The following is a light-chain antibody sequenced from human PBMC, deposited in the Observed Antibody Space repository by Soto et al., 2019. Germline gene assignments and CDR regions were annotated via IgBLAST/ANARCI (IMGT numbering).Light chain of an antibody. CDR3: QQRSNWLLT. Sequence: EIVLTQSPGTLSLSPGERATLSCRASQSVSSSYLAWYQQKPGQAPRLLIYGASSRATGIPARFSGSGSGTDFTLTISRLEPEDFAVYYCQQRSNWLLTFGQGTRLEIK. V-gene: IGKV3D-20*02. J-gene: IGKJ5*01. CDR1: QSVSSSY. CDR2: GAS.